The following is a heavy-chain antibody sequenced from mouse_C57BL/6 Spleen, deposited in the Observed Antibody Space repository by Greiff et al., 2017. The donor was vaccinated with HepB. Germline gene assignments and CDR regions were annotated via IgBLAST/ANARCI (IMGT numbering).Heavy chain of an antibody. CDR2: IDPEDGET. CDR3: ASALSTVVATKGFAY. J-gene: IGHJ3*01. Sequence: EVQLQQSGAELVKPGASVKLSCTASGFNIKDYYMHWVKQRTEQGLEWIGRIDPEDGETKYAPKFQGKATITADTSSNTAYLQLSSLTSEDTAVYHCASALSTVVATKGFAYWGQGTLVTVSA. D-gene: IGHD1-1*01. CDR1: GFNIKDYY. V-gene: IGHV14-2*01.